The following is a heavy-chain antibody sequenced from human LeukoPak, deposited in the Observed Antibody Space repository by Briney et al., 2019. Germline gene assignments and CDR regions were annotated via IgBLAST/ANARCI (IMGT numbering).Heavy chain of an antibody. CDR2: ICGSGGST. Sequence: GGSLRLSCAASGFTFSSYAMSWVRQAPGKGLEWVSAICGSGGSTYYADSVKGRFTISRDNSKNTLYLQMNSLRAEDTAVYYCAKVRSVVPAATYYFDYWGQGTLVTVSS. CDR3: AKVRSVVPAATYYFDY. J-gene: IGHJ4*02. CDR1: GFTFSSYA. D-gene: IGHD2-2*01. V-gene: IGHV3-23*01.